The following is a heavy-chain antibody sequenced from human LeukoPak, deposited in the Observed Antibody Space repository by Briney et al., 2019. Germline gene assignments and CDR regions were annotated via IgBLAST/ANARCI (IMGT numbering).Heavy chain of an antibody. CDR1: GYTLSTYC. Sequence: ASVKVSCKASGYTLSTYCLHWVRQAPGQGLEWMGVFDPSGSGTRYLQKFQGRLSMTRDASTSTVYMELSSLTSEDTAVYYCARYCSSTSCYGSVDYWGQGTLVTVSS. CDR3: ARYCSSTSCYGSVDY. D-gene: IGHD2-2*01. J-gene: IGHJ4*02. V-gene: IGHV1-46*01. CDR2: FDPSGSGT.